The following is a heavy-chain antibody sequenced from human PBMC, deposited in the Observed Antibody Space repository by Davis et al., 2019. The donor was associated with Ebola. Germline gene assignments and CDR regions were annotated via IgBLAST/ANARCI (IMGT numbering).Heavy chain of an antibody. CDR1: GFTFSDYY. D-gene: IGHD3-3*01. CDR3: ARSGLSFGVVKYHYGMDV. CDR2: ISSSGSTI. Sequence: GESLKISCAASGFTFSDYYMSWIRQAPGKGLEWVSYISSSGSTIYYADSVKGRFTISRDNAKNSLYLQMNSLRDEDTAVYYCARSGLSFGVVKYHYGMDVWGKGTTVTVSS. V-gene: IGHV3-11*04. J-gene: IGHJ6*04.